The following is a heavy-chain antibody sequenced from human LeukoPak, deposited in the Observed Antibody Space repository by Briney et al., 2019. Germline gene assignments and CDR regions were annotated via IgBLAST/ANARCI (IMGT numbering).Heavy chain of an antibody. J-gene: IGHJ3*02. D-gene: IGHD4-17*01. CDR1: GFTFSSYA. CDR3: ARETYGDYGDAFDI. Sequence: GGSLRLSCAASGFTFSSYAMHWVRQAPGKGLEYVSAISSNGGSTYYANSVKGRFTISRDNSKNTLYLQMGSLRAEDMAVYYCARETYGDYGDAFDIWGQGTMVTVSS. CDR2: ISSNGGST. V-gene: IGHV3-64*01.